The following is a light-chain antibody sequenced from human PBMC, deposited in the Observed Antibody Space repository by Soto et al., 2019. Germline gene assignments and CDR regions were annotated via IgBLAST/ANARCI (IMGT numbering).Light chain of an antibody. CDR2: AVS. Sequence: AIRMTQSPSSFSASTGDRVTITCRASQGISSYLAWYQQKPGKAPKLLISAVSTLQSGVPSRFSGSGSGTDFTLTITCLQSEYFASYYCQQYYTYPWTFGHGTKVEIK. CDR1: QGISSY. V-gene: IGKV1-8*01. J-gene: IGKJ1*01. CDR3: QQYYTYPWT.